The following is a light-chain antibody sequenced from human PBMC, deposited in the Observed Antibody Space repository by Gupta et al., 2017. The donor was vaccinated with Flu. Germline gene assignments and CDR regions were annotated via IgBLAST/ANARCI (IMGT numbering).Light chain of an antibody. J-gene: IGKJ2*02. V-gene: IGKV1-9*01. CDR1: QGISSY. Sequence: DIQLTQSPSFLSASVGDRVTISCRASQGISSYLVWYQQKPGKAPKLLTYAASTLQSGVPSRFSGSGSGTEFTLTISSLQPEDFATYYCQQLNSYPRTFGQGTKLEIK. CDR2: AAS. CDR3: QQLNSYPRT.